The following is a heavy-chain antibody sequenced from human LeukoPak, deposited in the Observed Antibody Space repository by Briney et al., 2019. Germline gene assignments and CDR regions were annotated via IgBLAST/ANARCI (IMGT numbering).Heavy chain of an antibody. CDR1: GFTFSSYW. CDR3: ARGGFPVHYYYMDV. CDR2: MNSDGSRT. Sequence: GSLRLSCAASGFTFSSYWMHWVRRAPGKGLVWVSGMNSDGSRTSYADSVKGRFTISRDNAKNTLYLQMNSLRAEDTAVYYCARGGFPVHYYYMDVWGKGTTVTISS. J-gene: IGHJ6*03. D-gene: IGHD5-12*01. V-gene: IGHV3-74*01.